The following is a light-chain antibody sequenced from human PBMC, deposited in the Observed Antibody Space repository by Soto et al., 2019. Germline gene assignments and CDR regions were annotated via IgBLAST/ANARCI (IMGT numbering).Light chain of an antibody. V-gene: IGKV1-39*01. CDR2: AAS. Sequence: DIQMTQSPSSLSASVGDRVTITCRASQSIRSYLNWYQQKPGKAPKFLIYAASSLQSGVPSRFSGSGSGTDFTLTISSLQPEDFATYYCQQSYSTPWTFGQGTKVDIK. CDR3: QQSYSTPWT. J-gene: IGKJ1*01. CDR1: QSIRSY.